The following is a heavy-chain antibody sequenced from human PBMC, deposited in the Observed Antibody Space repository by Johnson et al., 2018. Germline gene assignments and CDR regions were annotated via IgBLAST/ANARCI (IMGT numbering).Heavy chain of an antibody. V-gene: IGHV3-13*01. J-gene: IGHJ6*03. CDR1: GFTFSSYD. Sequence: EVQLVETGGGLVQXGGSLRLXCAASGFTFSSYDMHWVRQATGKGLEWVSAIGTAGDTYYPGSVKGRFTISRENAKNSLYLQMNSLRAGDTAVDYCARSPGDYGDSGLPYYMDVWGKGTTVTVSS. CDR3: ARSPGDYGDSGLPYYMDV. CDR2: IGTAGDT. D-gene: IGHD4-17*01.